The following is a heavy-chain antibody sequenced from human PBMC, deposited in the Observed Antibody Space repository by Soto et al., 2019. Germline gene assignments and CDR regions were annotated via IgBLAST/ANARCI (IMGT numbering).Heavy chain of an antibody. Sequence: QVQLVQSGAEVKKPGSSVKVSCKASGGTFSSYAISWVRQAPGQGLEWMGGIIPIFGTANYAQKFQGRVTITADESTRTAYMELRSLRFEDTAVYYCASQGRDIRYTRRYYFDYWGQGTLVTVSS. CDR3: ASQGRDIRYTRRYYFDY. V-gene: IGHV1-69*01. J-gene: IGHJ4*02. CDR2: IIPIFGTA. D-gene: IGHD3-9*01. CDR1: GGTFSSYA.